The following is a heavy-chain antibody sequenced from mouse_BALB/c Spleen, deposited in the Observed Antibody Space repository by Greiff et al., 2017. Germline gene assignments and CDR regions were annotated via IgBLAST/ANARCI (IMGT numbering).Heavy chain of an antibody. Sequence: QVQLQQSGAELAKPGASVKMSCKASGYTFTSYWMHWVKQRPGQGLEWIGYINPSTGYTEYNQKFKDKATLTADKSSSTAYKQLSSLTSEDSAVYYCASDYGNYVRFAYGGQGALVTVSA. V-gene: IGHV1-7*01. CDR3: ASDYGNYVRFAY. D-gene: IGHD2-1*01. CDR1: GYTFTSYW. CDR2: INPSTGYT. J-gene: IGHJ3*01.